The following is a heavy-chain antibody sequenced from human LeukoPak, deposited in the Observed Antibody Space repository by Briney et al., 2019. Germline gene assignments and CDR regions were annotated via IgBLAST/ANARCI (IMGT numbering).Heavy chain of an antibody. CDR2: ISGSGGST. D-gene: IGHD3-10*01. J-gene: IGHJ4*02. CDR1: GFTFSSYE. V-gene: IGHV3-23*01. CDR3: AKGITMVRGVISPFDY. Sequence: GGSLRLSCAASGFTFSSYEMNWVRQAPGKGLEWVSAISGSGGSTYYADSVKGRFTISRDNSKNTLYLQMNSLRAEDTAVYYCAKGITMVRGVISPFDYWGQGTLVTVSS.